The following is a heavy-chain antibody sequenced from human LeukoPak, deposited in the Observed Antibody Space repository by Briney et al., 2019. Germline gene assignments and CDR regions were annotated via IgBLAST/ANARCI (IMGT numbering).Heavy chain of an antibody. J-gene: IGHJ4*02. Sequence: GGSLRLSCAASGFTFSSYGMHWVRQAPGKGLEWVAVIWYDGSNKYYADSVKGRFTISRDNSKNTLYLQMNSLGAEDTAVYYCARDLGPAPGISVGGSGFGYWGQGTLVTASS. CDR2: IWYDGSNK. CDR3: ARDLGPAPGISVGGSGFGY. D-gene: IGHD6-19*01. CDR1: GFTFSSYG. V-gene: IGHV3-33*01.